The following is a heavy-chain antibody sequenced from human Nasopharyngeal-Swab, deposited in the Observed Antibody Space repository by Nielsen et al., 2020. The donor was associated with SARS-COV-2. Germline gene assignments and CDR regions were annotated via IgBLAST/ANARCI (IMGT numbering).Heavy chain of an antibody. J-gene: IGHJ6*02. D-gene: IGHD2-15*01. Sequence: VSLAAPRGVSCEAYTKEDRSEKNYVDSVKDRFTISRDNAKNTLYLQMNSLRGDDTAVYYCARETYCSGGSCYGYGMAVWGQGTTVTVSS. V-gene: IGHV3-7*01. CDR2: TKEDRSEK. CDR3: ARETYCSGGSCYGYGMAV.